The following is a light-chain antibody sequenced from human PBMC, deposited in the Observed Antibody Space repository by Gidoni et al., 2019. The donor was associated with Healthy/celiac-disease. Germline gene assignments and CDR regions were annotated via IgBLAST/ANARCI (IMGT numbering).Light chain of an antibody. CDR1: RSVSSY. V-gene: IGKV3-11*01. Sequence: IVLTQSPATLSLSPGERATLSCRASRSVSSYLAWYQQKPGQAPRLLSYDASNQATVIPARFSCSGSWTDFTLTISSREPEDFAVYYCQQRSNWPRVTFGGGTKVEIK. CDR3: QQRSNWPRVT. CDR2: DAS. J-gene: IGKJ4*01.